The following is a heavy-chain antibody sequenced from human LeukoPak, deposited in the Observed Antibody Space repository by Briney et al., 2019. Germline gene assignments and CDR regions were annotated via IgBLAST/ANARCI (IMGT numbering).Heavy chain of an antibody. D-gene: IGHD6-13*01. J-gene: IGHJ4*02. CDR1: GFTFSNAW. Sequence: GGPLRLSCAASGFTFSNAWMSWVRQAPGKGLEWVGRIKSKTDGGTTDNAAPVKGRFTISRDDSKNTLYLQMNSLKTEDTAVYYCTTDGGAAVIDFDYWGQGTLVTVSS. CDR2: IKSKTDGGTT. CDR3: TTDGGAAVIDFDY. V-gene: IGHV3-15*01.